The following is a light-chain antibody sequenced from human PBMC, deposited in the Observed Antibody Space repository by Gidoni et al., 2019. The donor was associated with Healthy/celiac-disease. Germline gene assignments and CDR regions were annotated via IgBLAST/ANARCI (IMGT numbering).Light chain of an antibody. V-gene: IGKV1-39*01. Sequence: DIQMTQYPSSLSASVGDRVTITCRASQSISSYLNWYQQKPGKAPKLLIYAASSLQSGVPSRFSGSGSGTDFTLTISSLQPEYFATYYCQQSYSTPQTCGGGTKVEIK. CDR1: QSISSY. CDR2: AAS. J-gene: IGKJ4*01. CDR3: QQSYSTPQT.